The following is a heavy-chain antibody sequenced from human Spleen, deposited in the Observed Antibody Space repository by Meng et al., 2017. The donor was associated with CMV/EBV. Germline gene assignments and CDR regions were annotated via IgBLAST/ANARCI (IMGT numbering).Heavy chain of an antibody. J-gene: IGHJ3*02. Sequence: ASVKVSCKASGYTFTSYGITWVRQAPGQGLEWMGWITTYNGNTNYAQKFKGRVTMTTDTSTSTAYMELRSLRPDDKAVYYWTNDAFDIWGQGTMVTVSS. CDR2: ITTYNGNT. V-gene: IGHV1-18*01. CDR1: GYTFTSYG. CDR3: TNDAFDI.